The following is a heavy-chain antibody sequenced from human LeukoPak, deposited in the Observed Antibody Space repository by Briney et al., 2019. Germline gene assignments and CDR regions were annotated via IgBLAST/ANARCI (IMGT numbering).Heavy chain of an antibody. V-gene: IGHV1-46*01. CDR3: ARAEGYNYYYYYGMDV. D-gene: IGHD5-24*01. CDR1: GYTFTSYY. J-gene: IGHJ6*02. Sequence: ASVEVSCKASGYTFTSYYMHWVRQAPGQGLEWMGIINPSGGSTSYAQKFQGRVTMTRDTSTSTVYMELSSLRSEDTAVYYCARAEGYNYYYYYGMDVWGQGTTVTVSS. CDR2: INPSGGST.